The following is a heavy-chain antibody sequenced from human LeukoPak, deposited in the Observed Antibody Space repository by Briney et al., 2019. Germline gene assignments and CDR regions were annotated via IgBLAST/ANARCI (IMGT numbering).Heavy chain of an antibody. CDR1: GLTFSDFW. D-gene: IGHD3-10*01. J-gene: IGHJ4*02. CDR2: VKGDGRTT. CDR3: AKVGTGNQYGSGDFDL. V-gene: IGHV3-74*01. Sequence: PGGSLRLSCAASGLTFSDFWMHWVRQPPGKGLVWVALVKGDGRTTIYADSVKGRFAISRDNARSSVHLEMNSLRVEDTAVYYCAKVGTGNQYGSGDFDLWGQGSLVTVSS.